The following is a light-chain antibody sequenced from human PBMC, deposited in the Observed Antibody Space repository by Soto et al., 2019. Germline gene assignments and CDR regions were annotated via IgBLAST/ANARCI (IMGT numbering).Light chain of an antibody. CDR3: QQYGRSWT. Sequence: EIVLTQSPGTLSLSPGERVTISCRASQSVRNSYLAWYQQRPGQAPRLLIYGASIRATGIPDRFSGSGSGTEFTLTISRLEPEDVAVYYCQQYGRSWTLGQGTNLEVK. V-gene: IGKV3-20*01. CDR2: GAS. CDR1: QSVRNSY. J-gene: IGKJ1*01.